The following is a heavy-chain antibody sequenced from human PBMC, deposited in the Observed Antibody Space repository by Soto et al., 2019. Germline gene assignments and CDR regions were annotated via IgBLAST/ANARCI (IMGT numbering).Heavy chain of an antibody. CDR2: IFYSGSA. J-gene: IGHJ3*01. CDR3: AREVITPVHQGADEAFEL. V-gene: IGHV4-30-4*01. Sequence: QVQLQEAGPGLVKPSQTLSLTCIVSGGSISSDNHFWSWIRQPPGKGLEWIGYIFYSGSAYYSSSLKSRVSISIDTSKNQFFLNLSSVTAADTAMYSCAREVITPVHQGADEAFELWGQGTMVTVSS. D-gene: IGHD2-15*01. CDR1: GGSISSDNHF.